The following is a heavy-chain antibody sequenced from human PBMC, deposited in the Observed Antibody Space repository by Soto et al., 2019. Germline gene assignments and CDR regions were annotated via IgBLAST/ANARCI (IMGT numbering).Heavy chain of an antibody. CDR1: GGSISSSSYY. D-gene: IGHD6-13*01. Sequence: SETLSLTCTVSGGSISSSSYYWGWIRQPPGKGLEWIGSIYYSGSTYYNPSLKSRVTISVDTSKNQFSLKLSSVTAADTAVYYCAREPRRSPIPHYKSYGMDAWAQGTTVTVSS. J-gene: IGHJ6*02. CDR3: AREPRRSPIPHYKSYGMDA. CDR2: IYYSGST. V-gene: IGHV4-39*07.